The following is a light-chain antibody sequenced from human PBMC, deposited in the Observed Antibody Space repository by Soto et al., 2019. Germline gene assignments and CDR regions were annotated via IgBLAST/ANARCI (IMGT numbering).Light chain of an antibody. J-gene: IGKJ2*01. CDR1: QSVSSSY. V-gene: IGKV3-20*01. Sequence: EIVLTQSPGTLSLSPGERATLSCRASQSVSSSYLAWYQQKPGQAPRLLIYGASSMATGIPDRFSGSGSGTDFTLSISRLEPEDFAVYYCQQYGSSPGTFGQGNKLEIK. CDR2: GAS. CDR3: QQYGSSPGT.